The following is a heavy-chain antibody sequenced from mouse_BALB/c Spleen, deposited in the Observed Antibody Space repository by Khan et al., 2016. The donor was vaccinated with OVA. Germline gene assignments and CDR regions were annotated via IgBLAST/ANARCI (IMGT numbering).Heavy chain of an antibody. CDR1: GYKFTDYV. J-gene: IGHJ3*01. Sequence: VQLQESGPELVKPGASVKMSCKASGYKFTDYVISWVKQRTGQGLEWIGDIYPGSGTTYYNERFEGKATLTADTTSNTAYMQFRSLTSEDTSVYFCARRYDSDGAWFVYWGQGTLVAVAA. CDR2: IYPGSGTT. V-gene: IGHV1-77*01. CDR3: ARRYDSDGAWFVY. D-gene: IGHD2-3*01.